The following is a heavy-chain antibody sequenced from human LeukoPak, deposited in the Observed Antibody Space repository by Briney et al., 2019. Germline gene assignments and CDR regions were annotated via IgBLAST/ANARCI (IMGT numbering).Heavy chain of an antibody. J-gene: IGHJ4*02. D-gene: IGHD4-17*01. V-gene: IGHV3-33*01. CDR2: IWYDGSNK. Sequence: PGGSLRLSCAASGFTFSSYGMHWARQAPGKGLEWVAVIWYDGSNKYYADSVKGRFTISRDNSKNTLYLQMNSLRAEDTAVYYCARGYGDYVYYFDYWGQGTLVTVSS. CDR1: GFTFSSYG. CDR3: ARGYGDYVYYFDY.